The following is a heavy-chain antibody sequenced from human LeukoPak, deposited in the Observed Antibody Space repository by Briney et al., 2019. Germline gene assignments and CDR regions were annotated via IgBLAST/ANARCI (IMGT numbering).Heavy chain of an antibody. D-gene: IGHD1-1*01. Sequence: RASVKVSCKSSGYTFTSYYMHWVRQAPGQGLEWMGIINPSGGSTSYAQKFQGRVTMTRDTSTSTVYMELCSLRSEDTAVYYCARDGTGTILYNWFDPWGQGTLVTVSS. CDR3: ARDGTGTILYNWFDP. J-gene: IGHJ5*02. CDR2: INPSGGST. V-gene: IGHV1-46*01. CDR1: GYTFTSYY.